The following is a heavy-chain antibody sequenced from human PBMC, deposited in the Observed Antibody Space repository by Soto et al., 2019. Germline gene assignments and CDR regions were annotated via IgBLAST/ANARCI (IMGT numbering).Heavy chain of an antibody. CDR2: IYYSGST. Sequence: QLQLQESGPGLVKPSETLSLTCTVSGGSISSSSYYWGWLRQPPGKGPEWVGSIYYSGSTYYRPSLKSRVAKSVDTPKNHFSLNLCSVTAADTAVYYCARQVNFDFWSSPDATFDVWGKGTTVTVSS. J-gene: IGHJ6*04. CDR3: ARQVNFDFWSSPDATFDV. CDR1: GGSISSSSYY. V-gene: IGHV4-39*01. D-gene: IGHD3-3*01.